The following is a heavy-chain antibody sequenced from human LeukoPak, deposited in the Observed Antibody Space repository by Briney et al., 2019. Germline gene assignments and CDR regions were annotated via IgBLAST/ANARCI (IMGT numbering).Heavy chain of an antibody. CDR2: SIPIFGIA. J-gene: IGHJ5*02. V-gene: IGHV1-69*04. Sequence: SAVNVSCKSSGGTFISYAISWVRQAPGQGLEWMGRSIPIFGIANYAQKFQGRVTITADKSTSTAYMELRSLRSEDTAVYYCAREGEVVPAASVFDWFDPWGQGTLVTVYS. D-gene: IGHD2-2*01. CDR3: AREGEVVPAASVFDWFDP. CDR1: GGTFISYA.